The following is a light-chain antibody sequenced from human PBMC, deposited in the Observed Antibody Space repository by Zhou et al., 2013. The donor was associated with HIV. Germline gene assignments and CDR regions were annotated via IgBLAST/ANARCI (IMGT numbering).Light chain of an antibody. V-gene: IGKV3-20*01. CDR2: GAS. J-gene: IGKJ5*01. CDR3: QQYGTSAGIS. CDR1: QSVSSSY. Sequence: EIVLTQSPGTLSLSPGERATLSCRASQSVSSSYLAWYQQKPGQAPRLLIYGASSRATGIPDRFSGSGSGTDFTLTISRLEPEDFAVYYCQQYGTSAGISFGQGTRLDIK.